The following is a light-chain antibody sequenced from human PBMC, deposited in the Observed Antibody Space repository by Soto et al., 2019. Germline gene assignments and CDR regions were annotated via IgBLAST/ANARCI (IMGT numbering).Light chain of an antibody. CDR1: QSVRNNY. V-gene: IGKV3-20*01. J-gene: IGKJ3*01. CDR3: PHYSYSPQVT. CDR2: GAS. Sequence: ELVLTQSPGTLSLSPGERATLSCRASQSVRNNYLAWYQQRPVQAPRRLIYGASQRATGIPDRFSGSGSGTDFTLTISRLEPEDFEVYYWPHYSYSPQVTSGPGTKVDIK.